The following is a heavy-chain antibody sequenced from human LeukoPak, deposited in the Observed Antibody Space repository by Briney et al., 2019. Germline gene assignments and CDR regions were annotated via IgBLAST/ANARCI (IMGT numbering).Heavy chain of an antibody. J-gene: IGHJ4*02. CDR1: GYTLTELS. Sequence: ASVKVSCKVSGYTLTELSVHWVRQAPGKGLEWMGGFDPEDGETIYAQKFQGRVTMTEDTSTDTAYMELSSLRSEDTAVYYCATGPSNYYDSSGYYPLDYWGQGTLVTVSS. V-gene: IGHV1-24*01. D-gene: IGHD3-22*01. CDR2: FDPEDGET. CDR3: ATGPSNYYDSSGYYPLDY.